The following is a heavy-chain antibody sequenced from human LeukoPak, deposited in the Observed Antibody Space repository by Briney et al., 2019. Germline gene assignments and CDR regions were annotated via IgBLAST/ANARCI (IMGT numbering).Heavy chain of an antibody. CDR1: GGSISSGSYY. CDR3: AREYGFIAARRDDI. Sequence: PSQTLSLTCTVSGGSISSGSYYWSWIRQPAGKGLEWIGRIYTSGSTNYNPSLKSRVTISVDTSKNQFSLKLSSVTAADTAVYYCAREYGFIAARRDDIWGQGTMVTVSS. CDR2: IYTSGST. D-gene: IGHD6-6*01. J-gene: IGHJ3*02. V-gene: IGHV4-61*02.